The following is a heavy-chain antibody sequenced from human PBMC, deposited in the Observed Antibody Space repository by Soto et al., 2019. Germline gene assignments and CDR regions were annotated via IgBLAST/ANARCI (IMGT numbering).Heavy chain of an antibody. CDR2: IIPIFGTA. D-gene: IGHD4-17*01. CDR1: GGTFSSYA. J-gene: IGHJ6*02. V-gene: IGHV1-69*01. Sequence: QVQLVQSGAEVKKPGSSVKVSCKASGGTFSSYAISWVRQAPGQGLEWMGGIIPIFGTANYAQKFQGRVTITADESTSTDYMELSSLRSEDTAVYYCARGTVTSYNYYYYYGMDVWGQGTTVTVSS. CDR3: ARGTVTSYNYYYYYGMDV.